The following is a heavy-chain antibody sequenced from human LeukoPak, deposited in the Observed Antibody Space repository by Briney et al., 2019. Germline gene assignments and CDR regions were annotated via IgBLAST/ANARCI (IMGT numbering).Heavy chain of an antibody. V-gene: IGHV3-30-3*01. CDR3: ARRHDGFDI. CDR2: ISYDGSNK. D-gene: IGHD6-25*01. Sequence: PGGSLRLSCAASGFTFSNYAIHWVRQAPGKGLEWVAIISYDGSNKNYAGSAKGRFTISRDNSKNSLYLQMNSLRPEDTAVYYCARRHDGFDIWGQGTMVTVSS. CDR1: GFTFSNYA. J-gene: IGHJ3*02.